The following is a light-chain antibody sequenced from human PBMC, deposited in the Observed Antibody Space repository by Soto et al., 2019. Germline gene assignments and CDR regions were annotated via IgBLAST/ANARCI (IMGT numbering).Light chain of an antibody. V-gene: IGLV2-23*03. J-gene: IGLJ2*01. CDR2: EGS. Sequence: QSALTQPASVSGSPGQSITISCTGTSSDVGTYNLVSWYQQHPGKAPKLMIYEGSKRPSGVSNRSSGSKSGNTASLTISGLQAEDEADYYCCSYAGISTFVVFGGGTKLTVL. CDR1: SSDVGTYNL. CDR3: CSYAGISTFVV.